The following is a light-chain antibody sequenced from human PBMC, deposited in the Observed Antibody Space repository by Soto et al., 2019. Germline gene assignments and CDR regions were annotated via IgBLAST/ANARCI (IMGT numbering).Light chain of an antibody. CDR1: RSINRK. CDR2: GAS. CDR3: QQYYDYPPLI. J-gene: IGKJ4*01. V-gene: IGKV3-15*01. Sequence: EIVMTQSPATLSVSPGERATLSCRASRSINRKLAWYQQKPGHAPRLLISGASTRATGIPARFSGSGSGTEFTLTISSLQSEDFAVYYSQQYYDYPPLIFGGGTKVEIK.